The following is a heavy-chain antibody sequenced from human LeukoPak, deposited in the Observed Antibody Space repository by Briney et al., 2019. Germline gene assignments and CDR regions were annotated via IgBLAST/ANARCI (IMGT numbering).Heavy chain of an antibody. CDR1: GFTFSSYA. D-gene: IGHD6-13*01. CDR3: ARDPLRGSWPTYNWFDP. J-gene: IGHJ5*02. Sequence: GGSLRLSCAASGFTFSSYAMHWVRQAPGKGLEWVAVISYDGSNKYYADSVKGRFTISRDNSKNTLYLQMNSLRAEDTAVYYCARDPLRGSWPTYNWFDPWGQGTLVTVSS. CDR2: ISYDGSNK. V-gene: IGHV3-30*04.